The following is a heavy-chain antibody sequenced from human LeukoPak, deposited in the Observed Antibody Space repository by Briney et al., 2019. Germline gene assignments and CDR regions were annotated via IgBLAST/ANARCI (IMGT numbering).Heavy chain of an antibody. J-gene: IGHJ3*02. D-gene: IGHD5-12*01. CDR3: ARSCGYSGSDFEFPLCFDI. CDR2: IYHSGST. V-gene: IGHV4-30-2*01. CDR1: GGSISSGGYS. Sequence: SETLSLTCAVSGGSISSGGYSWSWIRQPPGKGLEWVGYIYHSGSTYYNPSLKRRVTISVDRFKNQFSLKLSSVTAAETAVYYCARSCGYSGSDFEFPLCFDIWGHGTTVTVSS.